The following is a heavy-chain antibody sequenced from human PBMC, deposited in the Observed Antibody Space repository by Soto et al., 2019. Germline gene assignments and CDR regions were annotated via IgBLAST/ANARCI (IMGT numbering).Heavy chain of an antibody. J-gene: IGHJ6*02. Sequence: GGSLRLSCAASGFTFSSYPMVWVRQAPGKGLESISSISGSGTSYYADSVKGRFTISRDNSENTLYLQMNSLRAEDTAVYYCAKVITTDISYWYGMDVWGQGTTVTVSS. CDR1: GFTFSSYP. D-gene: IGHD1-26*01. CDR3: AKVITTDISYWYGMDV. V-gene: IGHV3-23*01. CDR2: ISGSGTS.